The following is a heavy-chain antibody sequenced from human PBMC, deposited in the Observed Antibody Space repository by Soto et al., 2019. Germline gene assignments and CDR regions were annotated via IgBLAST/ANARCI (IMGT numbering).Heavy chain of an antibody. CDR1: GFTFSSHG. Sequence: VQLVESGGGVVQPGRSLRLSCAASGFTFSSHGMHWVRPAPGKGLEWVAVISYDGSNKYYADSVKGRFTISRDNSKNTLYLQMNSLRAEDTAVYYCANVHSDYWGQRTLVTVAS. D-gene: IGHD1-1*01. CDR3: ANVHSDY. CDR2: ISYDGSNK. V-gene: IGHV3-30*18. J-gene: IGHJ4*02.